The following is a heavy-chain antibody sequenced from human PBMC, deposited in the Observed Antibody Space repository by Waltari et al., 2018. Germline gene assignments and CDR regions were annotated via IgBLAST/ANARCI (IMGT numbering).Heavy chain of an antibody. CDR3: ARDNMYYYDSSGYPEGY. CDR2: SIPIFGTA. CDR1: GGTFSSYA. J-gene: IGHJ4*02. V-gene: IGHV1-69*13. D-gene: IGHD3-22*01. Sequence: QVQLVQSGAEVKKPGSSVKVSCKASGGTFSSYAISWVRQAPGQGLEWMGGSIPIFGTANDAQKFQGRVTMTADESTSTAYMELSSLRSEDTAVYYCARDNMYYYDSSGYPEGYWGQGTLVTVSS.